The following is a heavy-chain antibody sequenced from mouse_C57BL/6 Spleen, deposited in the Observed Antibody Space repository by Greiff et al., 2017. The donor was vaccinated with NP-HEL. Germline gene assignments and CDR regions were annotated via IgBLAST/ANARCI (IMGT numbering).Heavy chain of an antibody. CDR3: SMVNYYAMDY. V-gene: IGHV1-69*01. CDR1: GYTFTSYW. Sequence: QVQLKQPGAELVMPGASVKLSCKASGYTFTSYWMNWVKQRPGQGLEWIGEIDPSDSYTNYNQKFKGKSTLPVDKSSSTAYMQLSSLTSEDSAVYYCSMVNYYAMDYWGQGTSVTVSS. CDR2: IDPSDSYT. D-gene: IGHD2-2*01. J-gene: IGHJ4*01.